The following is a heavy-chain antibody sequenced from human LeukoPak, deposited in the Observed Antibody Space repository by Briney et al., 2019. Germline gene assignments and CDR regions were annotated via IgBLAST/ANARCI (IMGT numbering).Heavy chain of an antibody. V-gene: IGHV5-51*01. J-gene: IGHJ4*02. CDR2: IYPGDSDT. D-gene: IGHD4-17*01. CDR1: GYSFTSYW. Sequence: GESLKISCKGSGYSFTSYWSGWVRRLPGKGREWMGIIYPGDSDTRYSPSFQGQVSISVDKSISTAYLQWSSLKASDTAIYYCARQSGYGEENDYWGQGTLVTVSS. CDR3: ARQSGYGEENDY.